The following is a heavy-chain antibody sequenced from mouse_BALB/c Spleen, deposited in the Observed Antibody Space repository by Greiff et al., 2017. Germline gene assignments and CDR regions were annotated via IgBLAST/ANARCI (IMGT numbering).Heavy chain of an antibody. CDR3: ARGVTIGTRFAY. CDR1: GYTFTDYW. V-gene: IGHV1-69*01. D-gene: IGHD2-12*01. Sequence: VQLQQPGAELVMPGASVKMSCKASGYTFTDYWMHWVKQRPGQGLEWIGAIDTSDSYTSYNQKFKGKATLTVDESSSTAYMELSSLTSEDSAVYYCARGVTIGTRFAYWGQGTLVTVSA. CDR2: IDTSDSYT. J-gene: IGHJ3*01.